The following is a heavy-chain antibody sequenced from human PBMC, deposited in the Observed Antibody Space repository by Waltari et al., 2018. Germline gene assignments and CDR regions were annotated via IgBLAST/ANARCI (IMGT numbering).Heavy chain of an antibody. J-gene: IGHJ4*02. V-gene: IGHV3-7*01. D-gene: IGHD2-8*02. CDR2: IKQDGSEK. CDR3: AREFPYCTGGVCYTRGYYFDY. Sequence: EVQLVESGGGLVQPGGSLRLSCAASGFTFSSYWMSWVRQAPGKGLEWVANIKQDGSEKYYVDSVKGRFTIARDNAKNSLYLQMNSLRAEDTAVYYCAREFPYCTGGVCYTRGYYFDYWGQGTLVTVSS. CDR1: GFTFSSYW.